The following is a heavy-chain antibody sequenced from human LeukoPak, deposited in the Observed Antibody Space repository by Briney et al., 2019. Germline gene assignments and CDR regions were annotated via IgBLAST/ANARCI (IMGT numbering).Heavy chain of an antibody. CDR3: AKIERLAAAGPFDY. D-gene: IGHD6-13*01. CDR1: GFTFRSYW. CDR2: IKQDGSEK. Sequence: GGSLRLSCAASGFTFRSYWMSWVRQAPGKGLEWVANIKQDGSEKYYVDSMKGRFTISRDNAKNLLYLQMNSLRVEDTAVYYCAKIERLAAAGPFDYWGQGTLVTVSS. V-gene: IGHV3-7*01. J-gene: IGHJ4*02.